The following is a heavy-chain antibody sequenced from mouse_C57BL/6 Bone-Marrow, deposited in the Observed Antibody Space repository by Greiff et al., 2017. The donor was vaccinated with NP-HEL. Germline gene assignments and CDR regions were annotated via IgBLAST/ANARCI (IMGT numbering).Heavy chain of an antibody. CDR2: IDPSDSYT. CDR3: VRKAYYGCIYEFAY. V-gene: IGHV1-50*01. D-gene: IGHD1-1*01. J-gene: IGHJ3*01. CDR1: GYTFTTYW. Sequence: QVQLQQPGAELVKPGASVKLSCKASGYTFTTYWMQWVKQRPGQGLEWIGEIDPSDSYTNYNQKFKGKATLTVDKSSSTAYMQVSSRTSEDSSVYYCVRKAYYGCIYEFAYWGQGTVVTVSA.